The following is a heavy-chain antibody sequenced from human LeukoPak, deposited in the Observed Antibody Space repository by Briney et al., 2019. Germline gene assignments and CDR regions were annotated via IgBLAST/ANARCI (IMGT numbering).Heavy chain of an antibody. V-gene: IGHV4-4*07. CDR1: GGSISSYY. CDR2: IYTSGST. J-gene: IGHJ4*02. D-gene: IGHD2-15*01. CDR3: ARARLGYCSGGSCYYYFDY. Sequence: SETLSLTCTASGGSISSYYWSWIRQPAGKGLEWIGRIYTSGSTNYNPSLKSRVTMSVDTSKNQFSLKLSSVTAADTAVYYCARARLGYCSGGSCYYYFDYWGQGTLVTVSS.